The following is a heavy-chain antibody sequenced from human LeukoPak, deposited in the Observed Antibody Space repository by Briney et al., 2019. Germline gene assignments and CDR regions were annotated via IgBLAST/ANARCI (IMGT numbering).Heavy chain of an antibody. CDR2: ISGSGGST. CDR3: AISPVAYDSSGYYDDAFDI. Sequence: GGSLRLSCAASGFTFSTYAMSWVRQAPGKGLEWVSAISGSGGSTYYADSVKGRFTISRDNSKNTLYLQMNSLRAEDTAVYYCAISPVAYDSSGYYDDAFDIWGQGTMVTVSS. V-gene: IGHV3-23*01. D-gene: IGHD3-22*01. J-gene: IGHJ3*02. CDR1: GFTFSTYA.